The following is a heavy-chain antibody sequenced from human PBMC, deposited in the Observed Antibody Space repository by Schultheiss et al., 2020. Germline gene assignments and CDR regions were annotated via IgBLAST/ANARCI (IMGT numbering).Heavy chain of an antibody. D-gene: IGHD3-3*01. CDR2: IWYDGSNK. CDR1: GFTFSSYG. CDR3: AKGALSGYNRY. Sequence: GGSLRLSCAASGFTFSSYGMHWVRQAPGKGLEWVAVIWYDGSNKYYADSVKGRFTISRDNSKNTLYLQMNSLRAEDTAVYYCAKGALSGYNRYWGQGTLVTVSS. J-gene: IGHJ4*02. V-gene: IGHV3-33*06.